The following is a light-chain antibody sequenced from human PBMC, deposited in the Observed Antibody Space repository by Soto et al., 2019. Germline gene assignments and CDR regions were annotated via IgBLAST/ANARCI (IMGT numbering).Light chain of an antibody. Sequence: DIQMTQSPSTLSASVGDRVTITCRASQSISSWLAWYQQKPGKAPKLLIYKGSSLESGVPSRFSGSGSGTEFTLTISSLQPDDFATYYCQQYNSYPLFGQGTKVEIK. CDR3: QQYNSYPL. V-gene: IGKV1-5*03. CDR2: KGS. J-gene: IGKJ1*01. CDR1: QSISSW.